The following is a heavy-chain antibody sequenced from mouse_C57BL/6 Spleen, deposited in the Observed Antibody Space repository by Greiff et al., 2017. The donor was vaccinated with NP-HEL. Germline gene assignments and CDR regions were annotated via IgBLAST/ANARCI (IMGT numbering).Heavy chain of an antibody. D-gene: IGHD2-1*01. CDR2: INPNNGGT. Sequence: VQLQQSGPELVKPGASVKISCKASGYTFTDYYMNWVKQSHGKSLEWIGDINPNNGGTSYNQKFKGKATLTVDKSSSTAYMELRSLTSEDSAVYYCARMGDGNSFDYWGQGTTLTVSS. J-gene: IGHJ2*01. CDR1: GYTFTDYY. V-gene: IGHV1-26*01. CDR3: ARMGDGNSFDY.